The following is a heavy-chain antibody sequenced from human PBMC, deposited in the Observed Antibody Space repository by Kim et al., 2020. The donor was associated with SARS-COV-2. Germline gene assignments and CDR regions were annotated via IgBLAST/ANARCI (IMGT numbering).Heavy chain of an antibody. V-gene: IGHV3-48*02. J-gene: IGHJ4*02. CDR3: ARSGNFRVDY. Sequence: STVFDADSVRVRFTISRENAETSVYLQMNSLRDEDTAVYYCARSGNFRVDYWGQGTLVTVSS. CDR2: STV.